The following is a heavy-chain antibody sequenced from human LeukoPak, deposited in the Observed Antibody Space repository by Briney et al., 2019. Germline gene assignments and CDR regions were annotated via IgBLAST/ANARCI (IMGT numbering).Heavy chain of an antibody. CDR2: IYYSGST. CDR1: GGSISSSSYY. J-gene: IGHJ5*02. Sequence: SETLSLTCTVSGGSISSSSYYWGWIRQPPGKGLEWIGSIYYSGSTYYNPSLKSRVTISVDTSKNQFSLKLSSVTAADTAVYYCARDYYDSSGYLNWFDPWGQGTLVTVSS. D-gene: IGHD3-22*01. CDR3: ARDYYDSSGYLNWFDP. V-gene: IGHV4-39*07.